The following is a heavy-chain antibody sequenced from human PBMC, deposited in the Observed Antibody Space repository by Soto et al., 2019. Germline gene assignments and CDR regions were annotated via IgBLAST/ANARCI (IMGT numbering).Heavy chain of an antibody. Sequence: GGSLRLSCAASGFTFSSYAMHWVRQAPGKGQEWVAVISYDGSNEYYADSVKGRFTISRDNSKNTLYLQMNSLRAEDAAIYYSAKVALTIFGVVTDNWFDPWGQVTLVTVSS. CDR3: AKVALTIFGVVTDNWFDP. CDR1: GFTFSSYA. J-gene: IGHJ5*02. CDR2: ISYDGSNE. V-gene: IGHV3-30-3*01. D-gene: IGHD3-3*01.